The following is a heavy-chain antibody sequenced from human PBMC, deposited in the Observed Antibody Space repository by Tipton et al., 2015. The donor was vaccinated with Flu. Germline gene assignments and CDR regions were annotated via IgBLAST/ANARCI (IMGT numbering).Heavy chain of an antibody. CDR1: GDSASSNSAA. V-gene: IGHV6-1*01. J-gene: IGHJ6*02. Sequence: PGLVKPSQTLSLTCAISGDSASSNSAAWNWIRQSPSRGLEWLGRTYYRSKWYNDYAVSVKSRITINPDTSKNQFSLQLNSVTPEDTAVYYCARGTGYCSSTSCFHGMDVWGQGTTVTVSS. CDR2: TYYRSKWYN. CDR3: ARGTGYCSSTSCFHGMDV. D-gene: IGHD2-2*01.